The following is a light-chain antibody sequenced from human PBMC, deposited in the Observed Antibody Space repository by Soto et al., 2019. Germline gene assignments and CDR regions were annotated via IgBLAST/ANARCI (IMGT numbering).Light chain of an antibody. CDR2: GAT. CDR1: QTLSGNY. CDR3: QQYGLSPQS. Sequence: EIVLTQSPGTLSLSPGERVTLSCRASQTLSGNYLAWYHQKPGQAPRLLIYGATIRAAGIPDRFSGSGSGTDFILTISRLGPEDFAVYLCQQYGLSPQSVGPGTRVDIK. V-gene: IGKV3-20*01. J-gene: IGKJ3*01.